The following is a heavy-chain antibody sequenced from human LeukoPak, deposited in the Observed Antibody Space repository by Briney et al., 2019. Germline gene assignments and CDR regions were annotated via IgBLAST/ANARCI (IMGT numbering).Heavy chain of an antibody. CDR2: ISRGTYI. CDR1: GFTFSRFE. J-gene: IGHJ4*02. Sequence: GGSLRLSCVASGFTFSRFEMNWVRQAPGKGLEWIPHISRGTYIAYADSVKGRFSISRDNAKNSLYLQMNSLRAEDTAVYYCTREQDREAAATVIGDSWGQGTLVTVSS. V-gene: IGHV3-48*03. CDR3: TREQDREAAATVIGDS. D-gene: IGHD2-15*01.